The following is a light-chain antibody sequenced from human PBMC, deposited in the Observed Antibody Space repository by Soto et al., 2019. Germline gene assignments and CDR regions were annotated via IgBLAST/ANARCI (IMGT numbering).Light chain of an antibody. CDR2: GAS. J-gene: IGKJ3*01. Sequence: EIVMTQSPATLSVSPGERATLSCRASQSVSSNLAWYQQKPGQAPRLLIYGASTRATGIPARFSGSGSGTDFTLTISSLQSEDFAVYYCQHYGTSALFGPGTKVDI. CDR3: QHYGTSAL. CDR1: QSVSSN. V-gene: IGKV3-15*01.